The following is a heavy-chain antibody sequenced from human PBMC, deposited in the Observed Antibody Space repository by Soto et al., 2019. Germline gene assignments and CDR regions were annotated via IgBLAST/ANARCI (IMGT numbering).Heavy chain of an antibody. CDR1: GFVSNDYD. Sequence: VQLAESGGGVVQPGRSLRLSCATSGFVSNDYDIHWVRQAPGKGLAWLASISYDGSNKYYADSVKGRFTISRDNSKNTLSLKINSLGGEDTAVYYCSRGIKGGLDAWGPGTLVTVSS. CDR3: SRGIKGGLDA. CDR2: ISYDGSNK. D-gene: IGHD2-21*01. J-gene: IGHJ5*02. V-gene: IGHV3-30*03.